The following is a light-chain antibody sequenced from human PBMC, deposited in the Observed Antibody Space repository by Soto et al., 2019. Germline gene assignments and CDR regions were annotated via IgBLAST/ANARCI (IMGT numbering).Light chain of an antibody. CDR2: DAS. CDR1: QSIRTS. CDR3: QQYVVGSTLT. Sequence: VLTQSPATLSLSPGRRATLSCGASQSIRTSLAWYEQKPGQAPRLVIFDASNRANGVPARFGGSGSGTDFTLTISRLEPEDFALYYCQQYVVGSTLTFGRGARPEI. J-gene: IGKJ5*01. V-gene: IGKV3-11*01.